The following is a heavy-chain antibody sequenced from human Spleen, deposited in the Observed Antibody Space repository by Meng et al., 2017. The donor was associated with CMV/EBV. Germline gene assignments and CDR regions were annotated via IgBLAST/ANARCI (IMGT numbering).Heavy chain of an antibody. J-gene: IGHJ6*02. CDR3: ASGGITGTSVYYTMDV. CDR1: GYTFTSYY. V-gene: IGHV1-46*01. D-gene: IGHD1-7*01. CDR2: INPSGGST. Sequence: ASVKVSCKASGYTFTSYYMHWVRQAPGQGLEWMGIINPSGGSTSYAQKFQGRVTITTDESTSTAYMKLSSLRSEDTAVYYCASGGITGTSVYYTMDVWGQGTTVTVFS.